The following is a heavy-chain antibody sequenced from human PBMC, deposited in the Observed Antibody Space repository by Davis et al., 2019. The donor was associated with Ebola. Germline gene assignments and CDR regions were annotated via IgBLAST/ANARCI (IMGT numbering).Heavy chain of an antibody. CDR3: ARELTDYMDV. J-gene: IGHJ6*03. CDR2: IDATRRT. Sequence: SETLSLTCTVSDDSVGSGDYYWMWIRQSPGKGLEWIGYIDATRRTSYNPSLKSRVTMSIDTSKKQFALNVNSVTAADTAVYYCARELTDYMDVWGKGTTVTVSS. V-gene: IGHV4-30-4*01. CDR1: DDSVGSGDYY. D-gene: IGHD4/OR15-4a*01.